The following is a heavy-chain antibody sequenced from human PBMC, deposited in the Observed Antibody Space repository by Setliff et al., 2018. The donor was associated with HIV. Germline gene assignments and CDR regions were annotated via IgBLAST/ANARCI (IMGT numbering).Heavy chain of an antibody. Sequence: PSETLSLTCIVSGDSINSGSYYWSWIRQSAGKGLEWIGHIYTTGSTNYNPSLKSRVTISIDTSKNQFSLKLSSVTAADTAVYYCALDPGYRRDYWGQGTLVTVSS. J-gene: IGHJ4*02. D-gene: IGHD5-12*01. CDR1: GDSINSGSYY. V-gene: IGHV4-61*09. CDR3: ALDPGYRRDY. CDR2: IYTTGST.